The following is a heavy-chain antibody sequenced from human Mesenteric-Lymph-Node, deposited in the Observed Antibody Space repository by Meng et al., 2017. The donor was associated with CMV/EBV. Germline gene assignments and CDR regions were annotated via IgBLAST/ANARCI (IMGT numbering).Heavy chain of an antibody. Sequence: ASVKVSCKASGHTFSGYYIHWVRQAPGQGLELMGWINAKNGGTKSAQKFQGRVTMTRDTSISTAYMELSRLTSDDTAVYYCSITNDDSSGYFDCWGQGTLVTVSS. CDR1: GHTFSGYY. V-gene: IGHV1-2*02. CDR2: INAKNGGT. D-gene: IGHD3-22*01. CDR3: SITNDDSSGYFDC. J-gene: IGHJ4*02.